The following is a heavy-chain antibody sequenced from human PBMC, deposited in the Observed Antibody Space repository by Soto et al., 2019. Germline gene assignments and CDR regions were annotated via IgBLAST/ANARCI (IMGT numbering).Heavy chain of an antibody. CDR1: GDSISTFY. CDR3: ARGRTVRNYADDSSDYFYFFDY. CDR2: VYYTGST. V-gene: IGHV4-59*01. J-gene: IGHJ4*02. Sequence: EPLSLTCTVSGDSISTFYWGWMRQSPGKELEWIGYVYYTGSTNYNPSLKSRVTISVDRSKNQFSLKLTSANAADTAVYYCARGRTVRNYADDSSDYFYFFDYWGQGTQVTVSS. D-gene: IGHD3-22*01.